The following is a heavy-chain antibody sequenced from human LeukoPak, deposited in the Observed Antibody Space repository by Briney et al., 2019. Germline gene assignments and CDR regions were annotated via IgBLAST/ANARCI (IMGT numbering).Heavy chain of an antibody. CDR3: AKVHGQIYSGSYSLDY. J-gene: IGHJ4*02. D-gene: IGHD1-26*01. CDR2: IKPNSGDT. Sequence: ASVKVSCKASGYTFTDYYMHWVRQAPGQGLEWMGWIKPNSGDTYYTQTFQGRVTMTRDTSINTAYMGLSSLRSDDTAVYYCAKVHGQIYSGSYSLDYWGQGTLVTVSS. CDR1: GYTFTDYY. V-gene: IGHV1-2*02.